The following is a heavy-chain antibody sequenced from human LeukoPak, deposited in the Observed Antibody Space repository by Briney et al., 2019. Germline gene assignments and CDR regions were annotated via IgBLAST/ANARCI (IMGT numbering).Heavy chain of an antibody. V-gene: IGHV3-23*01. J-gene: IGHJ4*02. CDR2: ISGSGGST. CDR3: AKGGRGSGSYYAFDY. Sequence: GGSLRLSCAASGFTFSHAWMSWVRQAPGKGLEWVSAISGSGGSTYYADSVKGRFTISRDNSKNTLYLQMNSLRAEDTAVYYCAKGGRGSGSYYAFDYWGQGTLVTVSS. D-gene: IGHD3-10*01. CDR1: GFTFSHA.